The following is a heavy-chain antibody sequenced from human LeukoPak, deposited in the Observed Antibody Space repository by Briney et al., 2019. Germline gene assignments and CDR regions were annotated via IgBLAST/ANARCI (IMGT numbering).Heavy chain of an antibody. CDR3: AKDRVYGDGYFDY. CDR2: ISYDGSNK. CDR1: GFTFSSYG. Sequence: PGGSLRLSCAASGFTFSSYGMHWVRQAPGKGLEWVAVISYDGSNKYYADSVKGRFTISRDNSKNTLYLQMNSLRAEDTAVYYCAKDRVYGDGYFDYWGQGTLVIVSS. D-gene: IGHD4-17*01. J-gene: IGHJ4*02. V-gene: IGHV3-30*18.